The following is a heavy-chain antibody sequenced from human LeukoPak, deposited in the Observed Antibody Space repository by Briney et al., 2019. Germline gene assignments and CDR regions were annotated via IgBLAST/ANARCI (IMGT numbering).Heavy chain of an antibody. CDR1: GGSISSGGYY. Sequence: SETLSLTCTASGGSISSGGYYWSWIRQHPGKGLEWIGYIYYSGSTNYNPSLKSRVTISVDTSKNQFSLKLSSVTAADTAVYYCARVIHETYYYGSGSSSYYGMDVWGQGTTVTVSS. CDR3: ARVIHETYYYGSGSSSYYGMDV. CDR2: IYYSGST. D-gene: IGHD3-10*01. J-gene: IGHJ6*02. V-gene: IGHV4-61*08.